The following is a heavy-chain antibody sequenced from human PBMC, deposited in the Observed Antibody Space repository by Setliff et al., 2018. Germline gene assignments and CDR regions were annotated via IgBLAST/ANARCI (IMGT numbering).Heavy chain of an antibody. J-gene: IGHJ4*02. CDR1: GGSFSTYF. CDR3: RLAHCNTTSCEEALDF. Sequence: PSETLSLTCAVYGGSFSTYFWSWIRQPPGKGLEWIGEISHSGSANYNPSLKSRVTMSVDTSKNQFSLNLNSVTAADTAVYCFRLAHCNTTSCEEALDFWSQGTLVTVSS. CDR2: ISHSGSA. V-gene: IGHV4-34*01. D-gene: IGHD2-2*01.